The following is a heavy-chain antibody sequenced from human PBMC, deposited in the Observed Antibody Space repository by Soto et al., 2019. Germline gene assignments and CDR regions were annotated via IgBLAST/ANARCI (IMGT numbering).Heavy chain of an antibody. CDR1: GFTFSSYA. J-gene: IGHJ1*01. D-gene: IGHD2-15*01. CDR2: ISGSGGST. CDR3: AKVPGIVVVVAATGNFQH. Sequence: GGSLRLSCAASGFTFSSYAMSWVRQAPGKGLEWVSAISGSGGSTYYADSVKGRFTISRDNSKKTLYLQMNSLRAEDRAVYYCAKVPGIVVVVAATGNFQHWGQGTLVTVSS. V-gene: IGHV3-23*01.